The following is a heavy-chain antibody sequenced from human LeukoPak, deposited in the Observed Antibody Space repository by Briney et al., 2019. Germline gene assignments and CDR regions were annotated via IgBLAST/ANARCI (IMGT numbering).Heavy chain of an antibody. D-gene: IGHD3-22*01. CDR3: AKIDDSSGYYLWFFDY. CDR2: IFSST. J-gene: IGHJ4*02. CDR1: GFTVSSNS. Sequence: GGSLRLSCTVSGFTVSSNSMSWVRQAPGKGLEWASFIFSSTHYSDSVKGRFTISRDNSKNTLYLQMNSLRAEDTAVYYCAKIDDSSGYYLWFFDYWGQGTLVTVSS. V-gene: IGHV3-53*01.